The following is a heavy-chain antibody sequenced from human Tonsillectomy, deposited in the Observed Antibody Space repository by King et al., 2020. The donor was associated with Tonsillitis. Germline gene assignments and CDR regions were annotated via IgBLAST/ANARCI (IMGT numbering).Heavy chain of an antibody. Sequence: VQLVQSGSELKKPGASVKVSCKASGYTFNRYAMNWVRQAPGQGLEWMGWINTNTGNPTYAQGFTGRFVFSLDTSVSTAYLQISSLKAEDTAVYYCATPKVDRDVGYYCMDVWGQGTTVTVSS. CDR2: INTNTGNP. J-gene: IGHJ6*02. V-gene: IGHV7-4-1*02. CDR3: ATPKVDRDVGYYCMDV. D-gene: IGHD1-26*01. CDR1: GYTFNRYA.